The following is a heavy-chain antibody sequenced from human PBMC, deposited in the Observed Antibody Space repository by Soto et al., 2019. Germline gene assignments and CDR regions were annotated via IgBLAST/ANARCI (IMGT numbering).Heavy chain of an antibody. CDR1: GFTFSSDG. CDR3: AKARTTYYDFWSGYYSYGMDV. D-gene: IGHD3-3*01. J-gene: IGHJ6*02. Sequence: GGSLRLSCAASGFTFSSDGMHWVRQAPGKGLEWVAVISYDGSNKYYADSVKGRFTISRDNSKNTLYLQMNSLRAEDTAVYYCAKARTTYYDFWSGYYSYGMDVWGQGTTVTASS. CDR2: ISYDGSNK. V-gene: IGHV3-30*18.